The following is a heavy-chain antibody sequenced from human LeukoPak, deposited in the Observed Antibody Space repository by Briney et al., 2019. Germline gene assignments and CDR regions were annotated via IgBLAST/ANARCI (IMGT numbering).Heavy chain of an antibody. CDR3: AKGRLGMDV. CDR2: IIYDGSNK. V-gene: IGHV3-30*04. J-gene: IGHJ6*02. D-gene: IGHD2-21*02. Sequence: GGSLRLSCAASGFTFSSYAMHWVRQAPGKGLEWVAGIIYDGSNKYHADSVKGRFTISRDNPKNTLYLQMNSLRTEDTAVYYCAKGRLGMDVWGQGTTVIVSS. CDR1: GFTFSSYA.